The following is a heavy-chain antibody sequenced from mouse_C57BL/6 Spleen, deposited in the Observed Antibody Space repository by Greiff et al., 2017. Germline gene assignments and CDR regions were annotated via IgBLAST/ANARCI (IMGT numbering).Heavy chain of an antibody. CDR3: ARAQYYGSRSWFAY. CDR2: IYPGNGDT. J-gene: IGHJ3*01. CDR1: GYTFNSYN. Sequence: QVQLQQSGAELVRPGASVKMSCKASGYTFNSYNMHWVKQTPRQGLEWIGAIYPGNGDTSYNQKFKGKATMTVDKTSSTAYMPPRSLTPEYTPVYFCARAQYYGSRSWFAYWGQGTLVTVSA. V-gene: IGHV1-12*01. D-gene: IGHD1-1*01.